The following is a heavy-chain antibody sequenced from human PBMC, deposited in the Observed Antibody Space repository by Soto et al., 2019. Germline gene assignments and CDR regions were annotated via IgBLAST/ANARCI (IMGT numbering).Heavy chain of an antibody. V-gene: IGHV4-59*01. CDR2: IHYSGST. D-gene: IGHD6-19*01. Sequence: SETLSLTCNVSGGSISRYYWSWIRQPPGKGLEWIGYIHYSGSTKYNPSLKSRVTISVDTSKNQFSLKLTSVTAADTAVYFCARVPAVASTIPSLWFDPWGQGTLVTVSS. CDR3: ARVPAVASTIPSLWFDP. J-gene: IGHJ5*02. CDR1: GGSISRYY.